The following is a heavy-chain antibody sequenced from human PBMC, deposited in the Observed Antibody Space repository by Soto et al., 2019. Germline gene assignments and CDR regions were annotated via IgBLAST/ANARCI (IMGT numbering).Heavy chain of an antibody. CDR2: ISWNSGSI. V-gene: IGHV3-9*01. CDR1: GFTFDDYA. CDR3: AKDTGGEYYDFWSGPPYYGMDV. J-gene: IGHJ6*02. Sequence: GGSLRLSCAASGFTFDDYAMHWVRQAPGKGLEWVSGISWNSGSIGYADSVKGRFTISRDNAKNSLYLQMNSLRAEDTALYYCAKDTGGEYYDFWSGPPYYGMDVWGQGTTVTVS. D-gene: IGHD3-3*01.